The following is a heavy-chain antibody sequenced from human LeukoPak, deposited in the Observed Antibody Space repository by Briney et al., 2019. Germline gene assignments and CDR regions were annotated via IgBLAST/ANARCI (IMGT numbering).Heavy chain of an antibody. J-gene: IGHJ6*03. CDR3: ARGIRGYYYYMDV. CDR1: GGSISSYY. D-gene: IGHD2/OR15-2a*01. Sequence: SETLSLTCTVSGGSISSYYWSWIRQPPGKGLEWIGYIYYSGSTNYNPSLKSRVTISVDTSKNQFSLKLCSVTAADTAVYYCARGIRGYYYYMDVWGKGTTVTVSS. V-gene: IGHV4-59*01. CDR2: IYYSGST.